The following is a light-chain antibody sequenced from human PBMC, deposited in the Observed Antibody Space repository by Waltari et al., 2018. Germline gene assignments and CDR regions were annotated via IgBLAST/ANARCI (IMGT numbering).Light chain of an antibody. CDR3: AAWDDSLRVV. CDR1: SSTIGSNY. CDR2: RNN. Sequence: QSVLTQPPSASGTPGQRVTISCSGSSSTIGSNYVYWYQQLPGTAPKLLIYRNNQRPSGVPDRFSGSKSGPSASLAISGLRSEDEADYYCAAWDDSLRVVFGGGTKLTVL. V-gene: IGLV1-47*01. J-gene: IGLJ2*01.